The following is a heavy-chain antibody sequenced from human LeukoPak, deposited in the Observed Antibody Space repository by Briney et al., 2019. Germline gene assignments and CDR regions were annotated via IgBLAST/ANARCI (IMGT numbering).Heavy chain of an antibody. Sequence: SQTLSLTCTVSGGSISSGAYYWSWIRQHPGKGLEWIGYIYYSGSTYYNPSLKSRLTLSVDTSKNQFSLKLSSVTAADTAVYYCARTVENYFDYWGQGTLVTVSS. D-gene: IGHD6-19*01. CDR1: GGSISSGAYY. CDR2: IYYSGST. J-gene: IGHJ4*02. CDR3: ARTVENYFDY. V-gene: IGHV4-31*03.